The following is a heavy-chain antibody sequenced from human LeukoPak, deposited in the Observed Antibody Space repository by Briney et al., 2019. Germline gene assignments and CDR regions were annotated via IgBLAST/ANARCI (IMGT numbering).Heavy chain of an antibody. V-gene: IGHV4-39*07. D-gene: IGHD3-3*01. J-gene: IGHJ4*02. CDR2: IYYSGST. Sequence: SETLSLTCTVSGGSISSSSYYWGWIRQPPGKGLEWIGSIYYSGSTYYNPSLKSRVTISVDTSKNQFSLKLSSVTAADTAVYYCARALSFWSQTGYWGQGTLVTVSS. CDR3: ARALSFWSQTGY. CDR1: GGSISSSSYY.